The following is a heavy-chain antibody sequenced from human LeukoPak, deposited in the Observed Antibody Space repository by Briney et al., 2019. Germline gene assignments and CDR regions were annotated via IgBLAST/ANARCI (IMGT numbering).Heavy chain of an antibody. CDR3: AKGAFDYGSGSLYYYYGMDV. J-gene: IGHJ6*02. CDR1: GFTFSSYA. Sequence: GGSLRLSCAASGFTFSSYAMSRVRQAPGKGLEWVSAISGSGGSTYYADSVKGRFTISRDNSKNTLYLQMNSLRAEDTAVYYCAKGAFDYGSGSLYYYYGMDVWGQGTTVTVSS. V-gene: IGHV3-23*01. D-gene: IGHD3-10*01. CDR2: ISGSGGST.